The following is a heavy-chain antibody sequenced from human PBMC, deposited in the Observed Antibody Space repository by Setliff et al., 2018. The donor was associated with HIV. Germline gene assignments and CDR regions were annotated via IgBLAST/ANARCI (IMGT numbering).Heavy chain of an antibody. CDR1: GFTFDDYG. CDR3: ARENNRGWHWLDPFDY. D-gene: IGHD6-19*01. V-gene: IGHV3-20*04. CDR2: VNWHGSST. Sequence: GGSLRLSCSASGFTFDDYGMSWVRQAPGKGLEWVSGVNWHGSSTGYADSAKGRFVISRDNARNSLYLQMNSLRAEDTALYYCARENNRGWHWLDPFDYWGQGTLVTVSS. J-gene: IGHJ4*02.